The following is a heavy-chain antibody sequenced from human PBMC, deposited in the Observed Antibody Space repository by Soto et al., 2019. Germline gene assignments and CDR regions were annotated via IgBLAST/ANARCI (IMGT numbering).Heavy chain of an antibody. CDR2: IIPIFGTA. D-gene: IGHD3-22*01. J-gene: IGHJ4*02. Sequence: SVKVSFKASGGTFRSYAISWVRQAPGQGLEWMGGIIPIFGTANYAQKFQGRVTITADESTSTAYMELSSLRSEDTAVYYCARGTYYYDSSGYYCFNYWGQGTLVTVSS. CDR1: GGTFRSYA. V-gene: IGHV1-69*13. CDR3: ARGTYYYDSSGYYCFNY.